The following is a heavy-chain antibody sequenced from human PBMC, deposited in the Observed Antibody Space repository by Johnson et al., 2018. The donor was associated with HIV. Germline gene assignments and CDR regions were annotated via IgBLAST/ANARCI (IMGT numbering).Heavy chain of an antibody. CDR2: ISYDGGNI. Sequence: VQVVESGGGVVQPGRSLRLSCAASGFTFSSYAMHWVRQAPGKGLDWVAVISYDGGNIYYTDSVKGRFTISRDNSKNTLYLQMNSLRAEDTAVYYCARDGEWELSHSAFDIWGQGTMVTVSS. D-gene: IGHD1-26*01. CDR3: ARDGEWELSHSAFDI. CDR1: GFTFSSYA. V-gene: IGHV3-30*04. J-gene: IGHJ3*02.